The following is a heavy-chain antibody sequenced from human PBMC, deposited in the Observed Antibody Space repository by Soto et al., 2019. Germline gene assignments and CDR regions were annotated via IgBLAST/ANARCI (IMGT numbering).Heavy chain of an antibody. CDR2: IYSGGST. J-gene: IGHJ6*02. CDR1: GFTVSSNY. V-gene: IGHV3-53*01. CDR3: ARDYDFWSGPLDV. Sequence: GGSLRLSCAASGFTVSSNYMSWVRQAPGKGLEWVSVIYSGGSTYYADSVKGRFTISRDNSKNTLYLQMNSLRAEDTAVYYCARDYDFWSGPLDVWGQGTTVTVSS. D-gene: IGHD3-3*01.